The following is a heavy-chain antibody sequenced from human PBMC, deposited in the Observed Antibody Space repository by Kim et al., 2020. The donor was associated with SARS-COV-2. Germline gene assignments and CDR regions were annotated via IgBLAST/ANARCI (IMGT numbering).Heavy chain of an antibody. CDR1: GFTFSTYA. Sequence: GGSLRLSCAASGFTFSTYAMHWVRQAPGKGPEWVAVISYDGSNKYYADSVKGRFTISRDNSKNTLYLQMNSLRAEDTAVYYCASEAVFRYFDWFKDDYG. CDR2: ISYDGSNK. CDR3: ASEAVFRYFDWFKDDYG. V-gene: IGHV3-30*04. D-gene: IGHD3-9*01. J-gene: IGHJ6*01.